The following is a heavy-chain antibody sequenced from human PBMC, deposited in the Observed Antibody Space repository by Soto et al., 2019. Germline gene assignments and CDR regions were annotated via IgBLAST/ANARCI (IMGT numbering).Heavy chain of an antibody. CDR2: ISSGSSTI. Sequence: PSETLSLTCAVYGGSFSGYYWSWIRQPPGKGLEWVSYISSGSSTIYYADSMKGRFTISRDNAKNALYLQMNSLRDEDTAVYYCARSLLSSGLDYWGQGTLVTVSS. CDR1: GGSFSGYY. J-gene: IGHJ4*02. V-gene: IGHV3-48*02. CDR3: ARSLLSSGLDY.